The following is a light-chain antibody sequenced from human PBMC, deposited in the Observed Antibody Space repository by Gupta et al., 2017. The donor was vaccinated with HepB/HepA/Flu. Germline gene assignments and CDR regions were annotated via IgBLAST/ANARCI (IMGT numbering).Light chain of an antibody. Sequence: ELVLTQSPATLSLSPGERATLSCRASQSVGTYLAWYQQKPGQPPRLLIYDASNRATAIPARFSGSGSGTDFSLTISRLEPEDFAVYYCQQRRSWPLTFGGGTKVEIK. CDR3: QQRRSWPLT. CDR1: QSVGTY. V-gene: IGKV3-11*01. CDR2: DAS. J-gene: IGKJ4*01.